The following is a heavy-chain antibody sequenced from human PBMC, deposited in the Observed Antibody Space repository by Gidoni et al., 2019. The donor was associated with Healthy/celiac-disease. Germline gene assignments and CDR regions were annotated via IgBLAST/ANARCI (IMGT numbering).Heavy chain of an antibody. V-gene: IGHV4-59*01. J-gene: IGHJ5*02. CDR2: IYYSGST. CDR3: AREDYGSGSSGWFDP. Sequence: QVQLQESGPGLVKPSETLSLTCTGSGGSISSYYWSWIRQPPGKGLEWIGYIYYSGSTNYNPSLKSRVTISVDTSKNQFSLKLSSVTAADTAVYYCAREDYGSGSSGWFDPWGQGTLVTVSS. CDR1: GGSISSYY. D-gene: IGHD3-10*01.